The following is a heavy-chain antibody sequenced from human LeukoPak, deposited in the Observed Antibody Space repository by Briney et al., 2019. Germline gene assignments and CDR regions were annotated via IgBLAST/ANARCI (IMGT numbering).Heavy chain of an antibody. CDR2: IYYSGST. CDR1: GGSITSGDYY. J-gene: IGHJ5*02. Sequence: SQTLSLTCTVSGGSITSGDYYWSWIRQPPGKGLEWIGYIYYSGSTYYNPSLKSRVTISVDTSKNQFSLNLTSVTAADTAVYYCARVGSTRTGINWFDPWGQGTLVTVSS. V-gene: IGHV4-30-4*01. D-gene: IGHD2-2*01. CDR3: ARVGSTRTGINWFDP.